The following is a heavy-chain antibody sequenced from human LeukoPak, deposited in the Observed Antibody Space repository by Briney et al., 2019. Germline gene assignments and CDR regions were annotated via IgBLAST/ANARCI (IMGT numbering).Heavy chain of an antibody. J-gene: IGHJ4*02. D-gene: IGHD2-2*01. CDR3: AKGPTRQGYCSTTSCRDYYFDY. V-gene: IGHV3-23*01. CDR2: ISASGGST. Sequence: PGGSLRLSCAASGFTFSNYAMTWVRQAPGKGLEWVSAISASGGSTYYADSVKGRFTISRDNSKDTLYLQMSSLRAEDTALYYCAKGPTRQGYCSTTSCRDYYFDYWGQGTLVTVSS. CDR1: GFTFSNYA.